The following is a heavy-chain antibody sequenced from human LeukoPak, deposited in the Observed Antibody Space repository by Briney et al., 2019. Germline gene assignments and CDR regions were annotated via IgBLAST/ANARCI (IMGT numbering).Heavy chain of an antibody. CDR2: IYYSGST. Sequence: SETLSLTCTVSGGSISSSSYYWGWIRQPPGKGLEWIGSIYYSGSTYYNPSLMSRVTISVDTSKNQFSLKLSSVTAADTAVYYCARHGYDFWSGYYSYYFDYWGQGTLVTVSS. CDR3: ARHGYDFWSGYYSYYFDY. D-gene: IGHD3-3*01. J-gene: IGHJ4*02. CDR1: GGSISSSSYY. V-gene: IGHV4-39*01.